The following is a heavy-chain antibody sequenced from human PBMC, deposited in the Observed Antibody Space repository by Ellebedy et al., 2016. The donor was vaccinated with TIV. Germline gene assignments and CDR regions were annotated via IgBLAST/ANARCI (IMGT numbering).Heavy chain of an antibody. V-gene: IGHV4-4*02. Sequence: GSLRLXXVVSGGSISSGYWWRWVRQPPGKGLEWLGEIHHSGNTNYNPSLKSRVTISVDKSKNQLSLKLTSVTAADTAMYYCTSRPIRAVAGGLDIWGQGTMVTVSS. CDR2: IHHSGNT. CDR3: TSRPIRAVAGGLDI. D-gene: IGHD2-15*01. CDR1: GGSISSGYW. J-gene: IGHJ3*02.